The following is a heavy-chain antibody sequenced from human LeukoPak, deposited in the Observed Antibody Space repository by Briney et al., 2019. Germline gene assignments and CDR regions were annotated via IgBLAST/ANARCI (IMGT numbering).Heavy chain of an antibody. V-gene: IGHV4-59*05. Sequence: GSLRLSCAASGFTFSDYYMSWIRQAPGKGLEWIGSIYYSGSTYYNPSLKSRVSISVDTSKNQFSLKLSSVTAADTAVYYCARGSGNYYYYGMDVWGQGTTVTVSS. D-gene: IGHD3-10*01. CDR2: IYYSGST. J-gene: IGHJ6*02. CDR1: GFTFSDYY. CDR3: ARGSGNYYYYGMDV.